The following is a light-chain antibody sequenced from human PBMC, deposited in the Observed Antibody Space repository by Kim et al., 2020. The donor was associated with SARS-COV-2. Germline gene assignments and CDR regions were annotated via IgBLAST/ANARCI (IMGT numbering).Light chain of an antibody. CDR2: DTG. J-gene: IGLJ2*01. CDR1: TGPVTSGHF. Sequence: PGGTVTLTCYSSTGPVTSGHFPYWFQQKPGQAPTTLIFDTGNRHSWTPARFSGSLLGGKAALTLSAARPEDEADYYCLLSYSDSRVFGGGTQLTVL. V-gene: IGLV7-46*01. CDR3: LLSYSDSRV.